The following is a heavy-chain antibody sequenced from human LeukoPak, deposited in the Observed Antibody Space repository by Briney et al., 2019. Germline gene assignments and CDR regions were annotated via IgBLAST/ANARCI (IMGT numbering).Heavy chain of an antibody. J-gene: IGHJ4*02. V-gene: IGHV3-21*01. CDR2: ISSSSSYI. Sequence: GGSLRLSCAASGFTFSSYSMNWVRQAPGKGLEWVSSISSSSSYIYYADSVKGRFTISRDNAKNSLYLQMNSLRAEDTAVYYCARDLRASGRSFDYWAREPWSPSPQ. CDR3: ARDLRASGRSFDY. D-gene: IGHD6-19*01. CDR1: GFTFSSYS.